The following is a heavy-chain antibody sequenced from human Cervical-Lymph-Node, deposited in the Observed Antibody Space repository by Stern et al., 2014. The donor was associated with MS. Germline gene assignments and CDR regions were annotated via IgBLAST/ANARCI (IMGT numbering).Heavy chain of an antibody. J-gene: IGHJ3*02. D-gene: IGHD1-14*01. Sequence: VQLEESGPEVKKPGASVQVSCKAPGLNFTTYYIHWVRQAPGQGLEWMGIITPVGGLTRSAQKFQGRVTLTRDTPTSTFYLELSSLTSEDTAVYYCAGNNKVMKNAFDIWGRGTTVTVS. V-gene: IGHV1-46*01. CDR1: GLNFTTYY. CDR2: ITPVGGLT. CDR3: AGNNKVMKNAFDI.